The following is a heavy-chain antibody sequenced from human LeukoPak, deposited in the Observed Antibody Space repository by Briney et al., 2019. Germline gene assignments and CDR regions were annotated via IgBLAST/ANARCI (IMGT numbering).Heavy chain of an antibody. V-gene: IGHV3-74*01. CDR3: ARETSQDYFDS. CDR2: INGDGSRT. CDR1: GFSFSSYW. J-gene: IGHJ4*02. Sequence: GGSLRLSCAASGFSFSSYWMHWVRQAPGKGLVWVSRINGDGSRTYYADSVKGRFTISRDNAKNTLYVQMNSLRAEDTAVYYCARETSQDYFDSWGQGTLVTASS.